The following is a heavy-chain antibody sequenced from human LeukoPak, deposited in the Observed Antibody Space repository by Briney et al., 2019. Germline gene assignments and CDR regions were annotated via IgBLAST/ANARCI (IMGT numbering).Heavy chain of an antibody. CDR3: AIDIVATPALYYYYYGMDV. J-gene: IGHJ6*02. Sequence: GGSLRLSCAASGFTFSSYWMSWVRQAPGKGLEWVANIKQDGSEKYYVDSVKGRFTISRDNAKNSLYLQMNSLRAEDTAVYYCAIDIVATPALYYYYYGMDVWGQGTTVTVSS. CDR2: IKQDGSEK. V-gene: IGHV3-7*01. D-gene: IGHD5-12*01. CDR1: GFTFSSYW.